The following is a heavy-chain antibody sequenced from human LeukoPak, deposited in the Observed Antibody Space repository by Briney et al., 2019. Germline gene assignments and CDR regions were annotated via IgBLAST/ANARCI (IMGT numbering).Heavy chain of an antibody. CDR2: IYPGDSDT. V-gene: IGHV5-51*01. Sequence: GESLKISCKGSGYSFTSYWIGWVRQMPGKGLEWMEIIYPGDSDTRYSPSFQSQVTISADKSISTAYLQWSSLKASGTAMYYCARSKSHYFDWLHWGQGTLVTVSS. CDR1: GYSFTSYW. CDR3: ARSKSHYFDWLH. D-gene: IGHD3-9*01. J-gene: IGHJ4*02.